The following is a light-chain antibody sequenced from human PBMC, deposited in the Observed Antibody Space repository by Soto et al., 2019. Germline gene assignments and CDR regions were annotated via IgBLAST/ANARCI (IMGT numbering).Light chain of an antibody. Sequence: EIVMPQSPATLSVSPGERATLSCSASQGVSSTLAWYQQRPGQAPRLLIYGASTSASGIPARFSGSGSGTEFTLTVSSAPSEDFAVCDCQQDKNWPPFSFGGGTKVELK. CDR3: QQDKNWPPFS. J-gene: IGKJ4*01. V-gene: IGKV3-15*01. CDR2: GAS. CDR1: QGVSST.